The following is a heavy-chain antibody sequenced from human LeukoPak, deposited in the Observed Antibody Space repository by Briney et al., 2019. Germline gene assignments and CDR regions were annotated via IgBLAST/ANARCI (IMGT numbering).Heavy chain of an antibody. D-gene: IGHD4-11*01. Sequence: ASVKVSCKVSGYTLTELSMHWVRQAPGKGLEWMGGFDPEDGETIYAQKFQGRVTMTEDTSTDTAYMELSSLRSEDTAEYYCATVPYNNYARFDYWGQGTLVTVSS. CDR2: FDPEDGET. CDR1: GYTLTELS. V-gene: IGHV1-24*01. CDR3: ATVPYNNYARFDY. J-gene: IGHJ4*02.